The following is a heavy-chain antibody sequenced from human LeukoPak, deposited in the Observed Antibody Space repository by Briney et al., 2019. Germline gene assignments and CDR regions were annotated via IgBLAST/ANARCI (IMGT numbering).Heavy chain of an antibody. Sequence: GGSLRLSCAASGFTFSSYAMHWVRQAPGKGLEWVAVISYDGSNKYYVDSVKGRFTISRDNSKNTLYLQMNSLRAEDTAVYYCAREIGVALTYFDYWGQGTLVTVSS. D-gene: IGHD3-3*01. V-gene: IGHV3-30-3*01. CDR1: GFTFSSYA. CDR2: ISYDGSNK. J-gene: IGHJ4*02. CDR3: AREIGVALTYFDY.